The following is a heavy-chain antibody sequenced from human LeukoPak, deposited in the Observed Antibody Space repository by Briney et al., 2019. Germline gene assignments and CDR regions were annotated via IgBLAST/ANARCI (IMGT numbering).Heavy chain of an antibody. Sequence: GGSLRLSCAASGFTFSSYWMHWVRQAPGKGLVWVSRIKSDGSSTTYADSVKGRFTISRDNAKNTLYLQMNSLRAEDTAVYYCARGGAVPAATLGEYYYMDVWGKGTTVTVSS. V-gene: IGHV3-74*01. CDR1: GFTFSSYW. CDR2: IKSDGSST. CDR3: ARGGAVPAATLGEYYYMDV. D-gene: IGHD2-2*01. J-gene: IGHJ6*03.